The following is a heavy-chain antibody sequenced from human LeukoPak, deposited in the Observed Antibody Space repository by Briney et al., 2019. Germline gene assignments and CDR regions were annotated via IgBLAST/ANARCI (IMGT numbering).Heavy chain of an antibody. J-gene: IGHJ3*02. CDR2: IYYSGST. CDR3: ARQLRFLEWSTAYDAFDI. CDR1: GGSISSGDYY. Sequence: SETLSLTCPVSGGSISSGDYYWSWIRQPPGKGLEWIGYIYYSGSTYYNPSLKSRVTISVDTSKNQFSLKLSSVTAADTAVYYCARQLRFLEWSTAYDAFDIWGQGTMVTASS. D-gene: IGHD3-3*01. V-gene: IGHV4-30-4*08.